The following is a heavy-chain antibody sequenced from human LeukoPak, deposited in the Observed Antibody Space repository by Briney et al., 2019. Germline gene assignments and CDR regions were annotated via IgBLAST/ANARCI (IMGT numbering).Heavy chain of an antibody. CDR2: ISSSSSTI. D-gene: IGHD3-16*02. J-gene: IGHJ4*02. CDR3: ARDLRLGELSTIRPFGY. CDR1: GFTFSSYS. V-gene: IGHV3-48*01. Sequence: PGGSLRLSCAASGFTFSSYSMNWVRQAPGKGLEWVSYISSSSSTIYYADSVKGRFTISRDNAKNSLYLQMNSLRAEGTAVYYCARDLRLGELSTIRPFGYWGQGTLVTVSS.